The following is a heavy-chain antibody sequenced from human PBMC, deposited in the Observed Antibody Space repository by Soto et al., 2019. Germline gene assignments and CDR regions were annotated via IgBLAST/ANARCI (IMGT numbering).Heavy chain of an antibody. CDR3: ARHPRGWFGGHYGYYGMDV. J-gene: IGHJ6*02. V-gene: IGHV4-39*01. CDR1: GGSISSSSYY. D-gene: IGHD3-10*01. Sequence: SETLSLTCTVSGGSISSSSYYWGWIRQPPGKGLEWIGTIFYSGSTYCNPSLKSRVTIPVDTSKNQFSLKLSSVTAADTAVYYCARHPRGWFGGHYGYYGMDVWGQGTTVTVSS. CDR2: IFYSGST.